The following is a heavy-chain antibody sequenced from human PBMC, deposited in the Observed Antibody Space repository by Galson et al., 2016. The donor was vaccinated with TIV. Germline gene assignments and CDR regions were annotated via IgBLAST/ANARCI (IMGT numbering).Heavy chain of an antibody. D-gene: IGHD6-13*01. J-gene: IGHJ2*01. CDR2: IVPIYRSP. CDR1: GGSFSNYA. Sequence: SVKVSCKASGGSFSNYAINWVRQAPGQGPEWMGGIVPIYRSPKYARRFQGRVTITADESTSTVFVELTSLTSDDTATYYCARPSDSSWYFDLWGRGTQVIVSS. CDR3: ARPSDSSWYFDL. V-gene: IGHV1-69*13.